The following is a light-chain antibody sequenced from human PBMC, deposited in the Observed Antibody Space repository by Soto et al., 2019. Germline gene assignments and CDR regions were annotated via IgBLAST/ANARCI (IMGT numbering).Light chain of an antibody. V-gene: IGLV6-57*02. CDR1: GGRIASNY. CDR3: QSYDSNNHVV. CDR2: EDS. Sequence: NFMLTQPHSVSESPGKTVTISCTGSGGRIASNYVQWYQQRPGSAPTTVIFEDSQRPSGVPDRFSGSIDSSSNSASLTISGLKTEDEADYYCQSYDSNNHVVFGGGTKVTV. J-gene: IGLJ2*01.